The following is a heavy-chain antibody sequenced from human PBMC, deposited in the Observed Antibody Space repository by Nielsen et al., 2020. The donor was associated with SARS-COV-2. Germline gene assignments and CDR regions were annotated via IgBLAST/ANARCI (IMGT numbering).Heavy chain of an antibody. J-gene: IGHJ4*02. Sequence: SLKISCAASGFTFDDYAMHWVRQAPGKGLEWVSGISWNSGSIGYADSVKGRFTISRDNAKNSLYLQMNSLRAEDTALYYCATPGDSSGYLDYWGQGTLVTDSS. CDR3: ATPGDSSGYLDY. CDR2: ISWNSGSI. CDR1: GFTFDDYA. V-gene: IGHV3-9*01. D-gene: IGHD3-22*01.